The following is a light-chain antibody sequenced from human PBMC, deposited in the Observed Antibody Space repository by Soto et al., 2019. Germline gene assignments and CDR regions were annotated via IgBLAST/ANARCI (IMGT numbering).Light chain of an antibody. CDR2: DAS. J-gene: IGKJ5*01. CDR3: QQRSNWPPRIT. CDR1: QSVSSY. Sequence: EIVLTQSPATLSLSPGERATLSCRASQSVSSYLAWYQQKPGQAPRLLIYDASNRATGIPARFSGSGSGTDFTLTISSLEPEDFAVHYCQQRSNWPPRITFGQWTRLEIK. V-gene: IGKV3-11*01.